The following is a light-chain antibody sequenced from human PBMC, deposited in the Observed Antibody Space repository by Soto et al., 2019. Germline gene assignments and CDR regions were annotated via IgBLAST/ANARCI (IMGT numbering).Light chain of an antibody. CDR3: QQYNSFPYT. Sequence: DIQMTQSPSTLSASVGDRVTIPCRASQSISSWLAWYQQKPGKAPKLLMYKASTLESGVPSRFSGSGSGTEFTLTIRSLQPDDFATYYFQQYNSFPYTFGQGTRLEMK. V-gene: IGKV1-5*03. J-gene: IGKJ2*01. CDR2: KAS. CDR1: QSISSW.